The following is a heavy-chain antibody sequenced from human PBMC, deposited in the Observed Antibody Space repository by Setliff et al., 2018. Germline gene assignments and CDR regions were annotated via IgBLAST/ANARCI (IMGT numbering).Heavy chain of an antibody. Sequence: SETLSLTCTVSGGSISSSNWWTWVRQPPGKGLEWIGEITHTGTTGSTKYNPSLKSRVTMSIDTSKNQFSLMVTSVTAADTALYYCARAYSGSHDYWGQGTLVTVSS. D-gene: IGHD1-26*01. CDR2: ITHTGTTGST. CDR1: GGSISSSNW. V-gene: IGHV4-4*02. CDR3: ARAYSGSHDY. J-gene: IGHJ4*02.